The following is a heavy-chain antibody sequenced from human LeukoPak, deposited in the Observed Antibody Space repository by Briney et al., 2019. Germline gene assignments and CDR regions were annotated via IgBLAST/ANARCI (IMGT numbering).Heavy chain of an antibody. CDR3: ARAGGLTPSSFDY. CDR1: GGSFSGYY. Sequence: SETLSLTCAVYGGSFSGYYWSWIRQPAGKGLEWIGRIYTSGSTNYNPSLKSRVTMSVDTSKNQFSLKLSSVTAADTAVYYCARAGGLTPSSFDYWGQGTLVTVSS. V-gene: IGHV4-59*10. CDR2: IYTSGST. D-gene: IGHD3-10*01. J-gene: IGHJ4*02.